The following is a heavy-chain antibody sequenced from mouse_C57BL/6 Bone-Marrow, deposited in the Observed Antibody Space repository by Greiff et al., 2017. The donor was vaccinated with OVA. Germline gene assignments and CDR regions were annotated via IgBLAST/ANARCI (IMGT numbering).Heavy chain of an antibody. J-gene: IGHJ4*01. Sequence: EVKLMESGGGLVQPGGSLKLSCAASGFTFSDYGMAWVRQAPRKGPEWVAFISNLAYSIYYADTVTGRFTISRENAKNTLYLEMSSLRSEDTAMYYCARQRDYDDAMDYWGQGTSVTVSS. CDR2: ISNLAYSI. CDR1: GFTFSDYG. CDR3: ARQRDYDDAMDY. V-gene: IGHV5-15*01. D-gene: IGHD2-4*01.